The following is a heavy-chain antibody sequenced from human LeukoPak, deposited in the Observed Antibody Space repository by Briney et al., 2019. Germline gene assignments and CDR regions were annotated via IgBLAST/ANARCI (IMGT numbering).Heavy chain of an antibody. CDR1: GGSFSGYY. J-gene: IGHJ4*02. CDR2: INHSGST. D-gene: IGHD3-16*02. V-gene: IGHV4-34*01. Sequence: SETLSLTCAVYGGSFSGYYWSWIRQPPGKGLEWIGEINHSGSTNYNPSLKSRVTISVDTSKNQFSLKLSSVTAADTAVYYCARGPDYVWGSYRYPYYFDYWGQGTLVTVSS. CDR3: ARGPDYVWGSYRYPYYFDY.